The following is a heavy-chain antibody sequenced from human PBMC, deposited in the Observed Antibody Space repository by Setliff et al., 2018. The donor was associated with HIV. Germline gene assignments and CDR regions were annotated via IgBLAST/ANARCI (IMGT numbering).Heavy chain of an antibody. D-gene: IGHD5-18*01. CDR1: GGSFSGYY. CDR3: ARPRYTYGTPPAFDI. J-gene: IGHJ3*02. CDR2: IYFSGST. V-gene: IGHV4-59*05. Sequence: SETLSLTCSVSGGSFSGYYWSWIRQPPGKGLEWIGSIYFSGSTYYNPSLKSRVTISVDTPKNQFSLKLSSVTAADTAVYYCARPRYTYGTPPAFDIWGQGTMVTVSS.